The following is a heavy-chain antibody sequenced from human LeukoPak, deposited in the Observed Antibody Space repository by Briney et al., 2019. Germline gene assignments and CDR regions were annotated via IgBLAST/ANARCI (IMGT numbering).Heavy chain of an antibody. D-gene: IGHD6-19*01. CDR1: GGSISSYY. CDR2: IYYSGST. Sequence: SETLSLTCTVSGGSISSYYWSWIRQPPGKGLEWIGYIYYSGSTNYNPSLKSRVTISVDTSKNQFSLKLSSVTAADTAVYYCAVGSGSLYYFDYWGQGTLVTVSS. CDR3: AVGSGSLYYFDY. V-gene: IGHV4-59*12. J-gene: IGHJ4*02.